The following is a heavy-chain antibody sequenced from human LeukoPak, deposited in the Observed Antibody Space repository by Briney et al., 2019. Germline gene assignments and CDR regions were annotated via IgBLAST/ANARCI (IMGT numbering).Heavy chain of an antibody. CDR2: ISYSGTP. D-gene: IGHD6-19*01. J-gene: IGHJ6*03. CDR1: VDSFSGFY. CDR3: VRGNVKHYHSVADEYYYYMDV. Sequence: PSETLSLTCAVSVDSFSGFYWTWVRQAPGTGLEWIGEISYSGTPRYHPSLNSRLTITLDTSKKQISLNLSPVTATDTAVYFCVRGNVKHYHSVADEYYYYMDVWGKGTAVIVSS. V-gene: IGHV4-34*01.